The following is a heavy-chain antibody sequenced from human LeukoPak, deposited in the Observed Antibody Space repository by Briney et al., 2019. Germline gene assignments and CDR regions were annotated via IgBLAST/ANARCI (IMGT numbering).Heavy chain of an antibody. J-gene: IGHJ4*02. V-gene: IGHV3-72*01. CDR1: GFTVSSNH. Sequence: GGSLRLSCAASGFTVSSNHMSWVRQAPGKGLEWVGRIRNKANTYTTEYAASVKGRFTIARDDSKKSVYLQMDSLKTGDTGVYFCARDTAGHWDWGQGTLVTVSS. D-gene: IGHD7-27*01. CDR2: IRNKANTYTT. CDR3: ARDTAGHWD.